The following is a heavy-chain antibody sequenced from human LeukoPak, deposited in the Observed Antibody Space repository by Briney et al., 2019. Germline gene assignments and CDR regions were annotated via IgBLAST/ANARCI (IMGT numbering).Heavy chain of an antibody. V-gene: IGHV3-53*01. CDR1: GFTGSSNY. CDR2: MYSGVST. Sequence: GGSLILSCAASGFTGSSNYMSGVRQAPGEGLEWVSVMYSGVSTYYADSVKGGFTISRDNSKNTLYLQMNSLRTEDTAVYYCARDTAYYYGSECDVRGQGTLVTVSS. D-gene: IGHD3-10*01. CDR3: ARDTAYYYGSECDV. J-gene: IGHJ4*02.